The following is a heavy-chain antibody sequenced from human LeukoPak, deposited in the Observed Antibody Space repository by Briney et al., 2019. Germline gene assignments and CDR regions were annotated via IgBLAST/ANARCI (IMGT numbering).Heavy chain of an antibody. CDR2: IYTSGST. Sequence: SETLSLTCTVSGYSISSGYYWGWIRQPPGKGLEWIGRIYTSGSTNYNPSLKSRVTISVDTSKNQFSLKLSSVTAADTAVYYCARASITRVAFDIWGQGTMVTVSS. V-gene: IGHV4-38-2*02. D-gene: IGHD3-10*01. CDR1: GYSISSGYY. CDR3: ARASITRVAFDI. J-gene: IGHJ3*02.